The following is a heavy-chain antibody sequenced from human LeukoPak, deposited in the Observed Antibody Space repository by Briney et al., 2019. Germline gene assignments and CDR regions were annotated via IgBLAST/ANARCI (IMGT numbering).Heavy chain of an antibody. CDR1: GCTFSNAW. CDR3: TMGLWFGELYLDY. Sequence: GGSLRLSCAASGCTFSNAWMSWVREAPGKGLEWVGRIKSKTDGGTTDYAAPVKGRFTISRDESTNTLNLQMKSLKNEDTAVYYCTMGLWFGELYLDYWGQGTLVTVSS. CDR2: IKSKTDGGTT. V-gene: IGHV3-15*01. J-gene: IGHJ4*02. D-gene: IGHD3-10*01.